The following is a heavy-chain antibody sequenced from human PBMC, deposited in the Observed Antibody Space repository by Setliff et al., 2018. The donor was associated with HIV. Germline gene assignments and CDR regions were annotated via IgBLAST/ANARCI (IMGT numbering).Heavy chain of an antibody. CDR2: IYYSGST. V-gene: IGHV4-39*07. J-gene: IGHJ4*02. CDR1: GGSINTGSYY. CDR3: ARAGSYGWGY. D-gene: IGHD5-18*01. Sequence: SETLSLTCTVSGGSINTGSYYWGWIRQPPGKGLESIGTIYYSGSTYYKSSLKSRLTISVDTSKNQFSLKMSSVTAADTAVYYCARAGSYGWGYWGQGTLVTVSS.